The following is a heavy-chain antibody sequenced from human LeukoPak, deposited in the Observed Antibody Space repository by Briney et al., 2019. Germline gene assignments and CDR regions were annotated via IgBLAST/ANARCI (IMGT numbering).Heavy chain of an antibody. D-gene: IGHD3-22*01. Sequence: SVKVSCKASGGTFSSYAISWVRQAPGQGLEWMGRIIPIFGTANYAQKFQGRVTITTDESTSTAYMELSSLRSEDTAVYYCARGSHYYDSSGYFMDAFDIWGQGTMVTVSS. CDR3: ARGSHYYDSSGYFMDAFDI. V-gene: IGHV1-69*05. CDR1: GGTFSSYA. CDR2: IIPIFGTA. J-gene: IGHJ3*02.